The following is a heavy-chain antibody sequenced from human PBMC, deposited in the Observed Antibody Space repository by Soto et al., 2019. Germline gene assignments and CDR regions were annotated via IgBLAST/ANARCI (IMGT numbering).Heavy chain of an antibody. D-gene: IGHD4-4*01. CDR3: AHRKRPITVATYFDY. V-gene: IGHV2-5*02. Sequence: QITLRESGPTLVKPTQTLTLTCTFSGFSLGTSGEGVGWIRQPPRKALEWLATLYCDGDKRYSPSLRSRLTISKDTSESQVVLTMTDMDAADTATYFCAHRKRPITVATYFDYWGLGSLVTVSS. J-gene: IGHJ4*02. CDR2: LYCDGDK. CDR1: GFSLGTSGEG.